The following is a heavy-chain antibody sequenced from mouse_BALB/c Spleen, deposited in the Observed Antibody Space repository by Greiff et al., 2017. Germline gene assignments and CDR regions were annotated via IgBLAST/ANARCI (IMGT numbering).Heavy chain of an antibody. Sequence: EVQLQQSGTVLARPGASVKMSCKASGYTFTSYWMHWVKQRPGQGLEWIGAIYPGNSDTSYNQKFKGKAKLTAVTSTSTAYMELSSLTNEDSAVYYCTRSGYDYGYFDVWGAGTTVTVSS. V-gene: IGHV1-5*01. CDR2: IYPGNSDT. CDR1: GYTFTSYW. CDR3: TRSGYDYGYFDV. D-gene: IGHD2-3*01. J-gene: IGHJ1*01.